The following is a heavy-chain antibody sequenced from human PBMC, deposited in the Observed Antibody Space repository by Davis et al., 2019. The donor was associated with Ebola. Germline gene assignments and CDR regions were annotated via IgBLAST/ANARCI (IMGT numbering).Heavy chain of an antibody. CDR1: GYTFTSYY. CDR2: INPSGGST. V-gene: IGHV1-46*01. Sequence: AASVKVSCKASGYTFTSYYMHWVRPAPGQGLEWMGIINPSGGSTSYAQKFQGRVTMTRDTSTSTVYMELSSLRSEDTAVYYCARTYYYGSGSYYKYYYGMDVWGQGTTVTVSS. CDR3: ARTYYYGSGSYYKYYYGMDV. D-gene: IGHD3-10*01. J-gene: IGHJ6*02.